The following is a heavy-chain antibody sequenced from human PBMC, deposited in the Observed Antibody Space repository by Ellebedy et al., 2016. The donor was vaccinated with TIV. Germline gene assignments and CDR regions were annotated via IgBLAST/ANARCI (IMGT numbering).Heavy chain of an antibody. V-gene: IGHV3-33*01. J-gene: IGHJ6*02. CDR2: IWYDGSNK. CDR1: GFTFSSFG. Sequence: GESLKISCAASGFTFSSFGMHWVRQAPGKGLEWVAVIWYDGSNKYYADSVKGRFTISRDNSKNMLYLQMNSLRAEDTAVYYCAREPMVRGVIRRGYAMDVWGQGTTVTVSS. D-gene: IGHD3-10*01. CDR3: AREPMVRGVIRRGYAMDV.